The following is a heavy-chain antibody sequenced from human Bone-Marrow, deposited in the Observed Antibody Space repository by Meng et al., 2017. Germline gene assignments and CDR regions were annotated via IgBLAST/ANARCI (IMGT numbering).Heavy chain of an antibody. CDR3: ARVGQQLNAFDI. V-gene: IGHV1-8*03. D-gene: IGHD6-13*01. Sequence: ASVKVSCKASGYTFTSYDINWVRQATGQGLEWMGWMNPNSGNTGYALKFQGRVTITRNTSISTAYMELSSLRSEDTAVYYCARVGQQLNAFDIWGQGTMVTVSS. CDR2: MNPNSGNT. CDR1: GYTFTSYD. J-gene: IGHJ3*02.